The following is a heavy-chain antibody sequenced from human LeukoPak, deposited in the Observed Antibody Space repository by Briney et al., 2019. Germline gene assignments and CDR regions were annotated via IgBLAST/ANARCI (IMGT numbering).Heavy chain of an antibody. J-gene: IGHJ5*01. Sequence: PSETLSLTCTVSGVSISSYYWSWIRQPPGKGLEWIGYIYYSGSTNYNPSLKSRVTISVDTSKNQFSLKLSSVTAADTAVYYCARVDTGKARSGSYFWFDSWGQGTLVTVSS. D-gene: IGHD3-10*01. V-gene: IGHV4-59*08. CDR2: IYYSGST. CDR1: GVSISSYY. CDR3: ARVDTGKARSGSYFWFDS.